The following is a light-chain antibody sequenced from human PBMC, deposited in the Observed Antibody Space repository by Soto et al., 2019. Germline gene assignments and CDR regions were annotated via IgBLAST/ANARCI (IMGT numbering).Light chain of an antibody. CDR3: CSYAGSYTFYV. Sequence: QSALTQPRSVSGSPGQSVTISCTGTSSDVGGYNYVSWYQQHPGKAPKLMIYDVSKRPSGVPDRFSGSKSGNTASLTISGLQAEDEADYSCCSYAGSYTFYVFGTGTKVTVL. V-gene: IGLV2-11*01. J-gene: IGLJ1*01. CDR1: SSDVGGYNY. CDR2: DVS.